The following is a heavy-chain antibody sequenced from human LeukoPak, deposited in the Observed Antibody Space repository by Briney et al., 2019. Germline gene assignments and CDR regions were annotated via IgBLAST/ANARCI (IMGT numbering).Heavy chain of an antibody. D-gene: IGHD1-26*01. CDR2: ISYDGSNK. CDR1: GFTFSGYP. Sequence: GKSLRLSCAASGFTFSGYPIHWVRQAPGKGLEWVAVISYDGSNKYYADSVKGRFTISRDNSKNTLYLQMNSLRAEDTAVYYCARSGELGCFDYWGQGTLVTVSS. V-gene: IGHV3-30-3*01. CDR3: ARSGELGCFDY. J-gene: IGHJ4*02.